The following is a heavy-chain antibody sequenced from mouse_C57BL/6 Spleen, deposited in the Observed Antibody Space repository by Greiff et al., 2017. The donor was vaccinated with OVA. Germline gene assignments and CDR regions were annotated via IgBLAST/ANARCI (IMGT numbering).Heavy chain of an antibody. D-gene: IGHD2-14*01. CDR2: ISYDGGN. V-gene: IGHV3-6*01. J-gene: IGHJ1*03. Sequence: EVKLQESGPGLVKPSQSLSLTCSVTGYSITSGYYWNWIRQFPGNKLEWMGYISYDGGNNYNPSLKNRISITRDTSKNQFFLKLNSVTTEDTATYYCAREEVYAYWYFDVWGTGTTVTVSS. CDR3: AREEVYAYWYFDV. CDR1: GYSITSGYY.